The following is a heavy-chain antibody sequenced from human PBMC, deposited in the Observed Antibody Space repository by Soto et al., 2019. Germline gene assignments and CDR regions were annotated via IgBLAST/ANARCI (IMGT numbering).Heavy chain of an antibody. CDR3: ARRSPREEMATTIRKIHFRYFDL. Sequence: GGSLRLSCAASGFTFSSYDMHWVRQATGKGLEWVSAIGTAGDTYYPGSVKGRFTISRENAKNSLYLQMNSLRAEDTAVYYCARRSPREEMATTIRKIHFRYFDLWGRGTLVTVSS. J-gene: IGHJ2*01. V-gene: IGHV3-13*01. D-gene: IGHD1-1*01. CDR2: IGTAGDT. CDR1: GFTFSSYD.